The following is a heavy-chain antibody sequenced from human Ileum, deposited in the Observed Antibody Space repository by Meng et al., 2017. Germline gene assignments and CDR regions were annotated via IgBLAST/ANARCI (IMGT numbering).Heavy chain of an antibody. CDR1: GVSISSGGYY. CDR2: IYDSGST. J-gene: IGHJ4*02. V-gene: IGHV4-31*03. D-gene: IGHD1-1*01. CDR3: ARGGTAYFDY. Sequence: QVQLQESGPELVNPSQTLSLTCTVSGVSISSGGYYWSWIRQHPGKGLEWIGYIYDSGSTYYNPSLKSRIAISGDTSKNQFSLNLSSVTAAETAVYYCARGGTAYFDYWGQGTLVTVSS.